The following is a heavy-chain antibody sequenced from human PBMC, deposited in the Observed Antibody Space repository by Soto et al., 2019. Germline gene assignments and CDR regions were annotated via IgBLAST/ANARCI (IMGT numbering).Heavy chain of an antibody. CDR2: IYWDDDK. CDR1: GFSLSTSGVG. D-gene: IGHD2-2*01. V-gene: IGHV2-5*02. CDR3: AHIDSLPVPHAAYNWFDP. Sequence: QITLKESGPTLVKPTQTLTLTCTFSGFSLSTSGVGVGWIRQPPGKALEWLALIYWDDDKRYSPSLKNRLTITQDTSKNQVVLTMTNMDPVDTATYYCAHIDSLPVPHAAYNWFDPWGQGTLVTVSS. J-gene: IGHJ5*02.